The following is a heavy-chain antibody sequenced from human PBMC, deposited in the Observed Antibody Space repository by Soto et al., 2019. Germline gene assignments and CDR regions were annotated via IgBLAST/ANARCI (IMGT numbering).Heavy chain of an antibody. CDR3: ATSYGNAWYTY. J-gene: IGHJ4*02. D-gene: IGHD6-13*01. CDR2: IHYGGST. V-gene: IGHV4-59*01. CDR1: GGSISGYY. Sequence: PSETLSLTCTVSGGSISGYYWSWIRQPPGKGLEWIGYIHYGGSTNYKPSLKSRVTISGDTSKNHFSLKLSSVTAADTAVYYCATSYGNAWYTYWGQGTQVTVSS.